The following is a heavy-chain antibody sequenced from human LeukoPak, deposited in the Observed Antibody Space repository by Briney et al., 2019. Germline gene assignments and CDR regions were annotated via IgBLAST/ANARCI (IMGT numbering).Heavy chain of an antibody. CDR2: ISSSSSYI. V-gene: IGHV3-21*04. CDR3: ARDRYYYDSSGYYYYMDV. D-gene: IGHD3-22*01. Sequence: PGGSLRLSCAASGFSFSTYNMNWVRQAPGKGLEWVSSISSSSSYIYYADSVKGRFTISRDNAKNSLYLQMNSLRAEDTAVYYCARDRYYYDSSGYYYYMDVWGKGTTVTVSS. CDR1: GFSFSTYN. J-gene: IGHJ6*03.